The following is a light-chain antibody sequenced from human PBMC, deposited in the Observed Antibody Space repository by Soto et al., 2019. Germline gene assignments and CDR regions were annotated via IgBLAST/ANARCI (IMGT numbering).Light chain of an antibody. CDR3: QQYNNWLST. J-gene: IGKJ5*01. CDR1: QSVSSN. V-gene: IGKV3-15*01. CDR2: GAS. Sequence: EIVMTHSPATLSVSPGERATLSCRASQSVSSNLAWYQQKPGQAPRLLIYGASTRATGIPARFSGSGSGTEFTLTISSLQSEDFAVYYCQQYNNWLSTFGQGTRLEIK.